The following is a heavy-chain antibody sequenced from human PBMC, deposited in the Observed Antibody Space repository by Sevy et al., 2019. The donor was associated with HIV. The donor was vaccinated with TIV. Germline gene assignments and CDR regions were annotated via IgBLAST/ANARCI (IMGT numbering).Heavy chain of an antibody. D-gene: IGHD3-22*01. CDR2: FDPEDGER. J-gene: IGHJ4*02. CDR1: GYTLNQLS. V-gene: IGHV1-24*01. Sequence: ASVKVPCKVSGYTLNQLSMHWVRQAPGKGLEWMGSFDPEDGERFYAQKFQGRVTMTEDTSTDTAYMELSSLRSEDTAVYYCATTKDYYESSGCPFDYWGQGTLVTVSS. CDR3: ATTKDYYESSGCPFDY.